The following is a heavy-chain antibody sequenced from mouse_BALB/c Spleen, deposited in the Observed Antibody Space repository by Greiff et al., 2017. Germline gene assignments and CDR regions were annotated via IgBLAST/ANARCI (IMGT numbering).Heavy chain of an antibody. V-gene: IGHV1S81*02. CDR1: GYTFTSYW. D-gene: IGHD2-4*01. Sequence: VQLQQPGAELVKPGASVKLSCKASGYTFTSYWMHWVKQRPGQGLEWIGEINPSNGRTNYNEKFKSKATLTVDKSSSTAYMQLSSLTSEDSAVYYCARWMITTGYYAMDYWGQGTSVTVSS. J-gene: IGHJ4*01. CDR3: ARWMITTGYYAMDY. CDR2: INPSNGRT.